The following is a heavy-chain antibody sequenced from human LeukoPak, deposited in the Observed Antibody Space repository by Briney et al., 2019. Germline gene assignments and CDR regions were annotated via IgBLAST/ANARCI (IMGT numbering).Heavy chain of an antibody. CDR2: IKQDGSEK. J-gene: IGHJ6*02. Sequence: PGGSLRLSCAASEFTFSDYWMSWVRQAPGKGLDWVANIKQDGSEKQYVESVKGRFTISRDNAKNSLYLQMNSLRAEDTAVYYCARRGLRSQSGKPYYGSDVWGQATTVTVSS. V-gene: IGHV3-7*01. D-gene: IGHD3-10*01. CDR1: EFTFSDYW. CDR3: ARRGLRSQSGKPYYGSDV.